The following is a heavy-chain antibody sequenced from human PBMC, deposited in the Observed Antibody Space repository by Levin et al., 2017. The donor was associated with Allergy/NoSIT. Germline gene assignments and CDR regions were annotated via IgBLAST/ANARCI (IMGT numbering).Heavy chain of an antibody. CDR2: ISSSSSYI. CDR3: ARLGSYVYYYYYGMDV. Sequence: GESLKISCAASGFTFSSYSMNWVRQAPGKGLEWVSSISSSSSYIYYADSVKGRFTISRDNAKNSLYLQMNSLRAEDTAVYYCARLGSYVYYYYYGMDVWGQGTTVTVSS. V-gene: IGHV3-21*01. J-gene: IGHJ6*02. CDR1: GFTFSSYS. D-gene: IGHD1-26*01.